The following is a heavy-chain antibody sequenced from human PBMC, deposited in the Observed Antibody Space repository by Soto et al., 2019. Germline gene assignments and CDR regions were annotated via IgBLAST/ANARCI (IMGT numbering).Heavy chain of an antibody. J-gene: IGHJ4*02. CDR2: MYHSGST. D-gene: IGHD6-6*01. Sequence: SETLSLTCTVSGGSIIIGGYYWSWIRQHPGKGLEWIGYMYHSGSTYHNPSLKGRVTILLDTSKNQFSLQLSSVTAADTAVYYCARVYSSSSRIDYWGQGNLVTVSS. CDR3: ARVYSSSSRIDY. V-gene: IGHV4-31*03. CDR1: GGSIIIGGYY.